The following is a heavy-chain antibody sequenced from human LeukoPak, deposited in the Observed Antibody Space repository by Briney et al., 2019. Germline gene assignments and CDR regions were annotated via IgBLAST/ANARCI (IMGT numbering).Heavy chain of an antibody. CDR1: GGSISSYY. CDR2: IYYSGST. Sequence: SETLSLTCTVSGGSISSYYWSWIRQPPGKGLEWIGYIYYSGSTNYNPSLKSRVTISVDTSKNQFSLKLSSVTAADTAVYYCARHAPIQLWFGALHYYGMDVWGRGTTVTVSS. D-gene: IGHD5-18*01. CDR3: ARHAPIQLWFGALHYYGMDV. V-gene: IGHV4-59*08. J-gene: IGHJ6*02.